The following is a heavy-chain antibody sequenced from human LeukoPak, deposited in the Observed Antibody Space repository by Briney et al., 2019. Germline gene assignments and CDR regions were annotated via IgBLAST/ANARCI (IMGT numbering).Heavy chain of an antibody. CDR3: ARDGGDYDFWSGYPYFDY. J-gene: IGHJ4*02. Sequence: GGSLRLSCAASGFTFSSYSMNWVRQAPGKGLEWVSYISSSSSTIYYADSVKGRFTISRDNAKNSLYLQMNSLRAEDTAVYYCARDGGDYDFWSGYPYFDYWGQGTLVTVSS. CDR1: GFTFSSYS. CDR2: ISSSSSTI. V-gene: IGHV3-48*01. D-gene: IGHD3-3*01.